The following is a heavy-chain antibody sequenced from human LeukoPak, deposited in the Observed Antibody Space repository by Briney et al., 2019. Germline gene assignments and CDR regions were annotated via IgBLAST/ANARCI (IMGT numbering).Heavy chain of an antibody. CDR1: GGTFSSYA. J-gene: IGHJ6*03. CDR3: ARAPQNYYDSSDDTYYYYMDV. Sequence: GASVKVSCKASGGTFSSYAIGWVRQAPGQGLEWMGGIIPIFGTANYAQKFQGRVTITTDESTSTAYMELSSLRSEDTAVYYCARAPQNYYDSSDDTYYYYMDVWGKGTTVTVSS. D-gene: IGHD3-22*01. V-gene: IGHV1-69*05. CDR2: IIPIFGTA.